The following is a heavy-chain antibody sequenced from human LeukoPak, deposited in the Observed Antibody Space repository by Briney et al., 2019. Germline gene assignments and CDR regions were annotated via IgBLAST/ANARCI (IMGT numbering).Heavy chain of an antibody. J-gene: IGHJ4*02. CDR3: ARGGRTFDY. CDR2: ISSSSSYT. D-gene: IGHD2-15*01. CDR1: GFTFSSYD. V-gene: IGHV3-21*05. Sequence: GGSLRLSCAASGFTFSSYDMNWVRQAPGKGLEWLSYISSSSSYTNYADSVKGRFTISRDNAKNSLYLQMNSLRAEDTAVYYCARGGRTFDYWGQGTLVTVSS.